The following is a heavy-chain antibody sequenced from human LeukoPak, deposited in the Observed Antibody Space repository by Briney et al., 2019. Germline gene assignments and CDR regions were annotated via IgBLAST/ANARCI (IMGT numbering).Heavy chain of an antibody. CDR3: SRESGPYCPFGH. V-gene: IGHV4-4*02. Sequence: SETLSLTCAVSGGSISSSTNWWSWVRQPPGKGLEWIGEIHHSGSTNYSPSLKSRVTISVDKPKNQFSLKLTSVTAADTAVYYCSRESGPYCPFGHWGQGTLVAVTS. CDR1: GGSISSSTNW. J-gene: IGHJ5*02. D-gene: IGHD1-26*01. CDR2: IHHSGST.